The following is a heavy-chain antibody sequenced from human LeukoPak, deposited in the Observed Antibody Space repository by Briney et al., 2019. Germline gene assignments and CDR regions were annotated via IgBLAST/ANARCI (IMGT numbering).Heavy chain of an antibody. J-gene: IGHJ4*02. Sequence: GRSLRLSYAASGFTFSSYAMHWVRQAPGKGLEWVAVISYDGSNKYYADSVKGRFTISRDNSKNTLYLQMNSLRAEDTAVYYCATGGSSGWYKGLYYFDYWGQGTLVTVSS. CDR1: GFTFSSYA. CDR3: ATGGSSGWYKGLYYFDY. V-gene: IGHV3-30-3*01. D-gene: IGHD6-19*01. CDR2: ISYDGSNK.